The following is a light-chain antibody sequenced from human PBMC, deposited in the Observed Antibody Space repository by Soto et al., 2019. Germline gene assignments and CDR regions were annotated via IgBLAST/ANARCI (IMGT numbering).Light chain of an antibody. J-gene: IGLJ1*01. CDR1: SSEVGGYNY. V-gene: IGLV2-14*03. CDR3: SSYTSSRTYI. Sequence: QSALAQPASVSGSPGQSITISCTGTSSEVGGYNYVSWYQQHPGKAPKLIFYDVSNRPSGVSNRFSGSKSGNTASLTISGLQAEDEADYYCSSYTSSRTYIFGTGTRSPS. CDR2: DVS.